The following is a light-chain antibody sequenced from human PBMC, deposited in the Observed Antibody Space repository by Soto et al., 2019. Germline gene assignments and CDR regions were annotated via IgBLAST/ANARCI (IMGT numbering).Light chain of an antibody. CDR1: SGDVGGYDY. V-gene: IGLV2-8*01. CDR2: EVT. CDR3: SSYAGSDNPYV. J-gene: IGLJ1*01. Sequence: QSALTQPPSASGSPGQSVTISCTGTSGDVGGYDYVSWYQQHPGKAPKLMIYEVTKRPLGVPDRFSGSKSGNTASLTVSGLQAEDEADYCCSSYAGSDNPYVFGTGIKLTVL.